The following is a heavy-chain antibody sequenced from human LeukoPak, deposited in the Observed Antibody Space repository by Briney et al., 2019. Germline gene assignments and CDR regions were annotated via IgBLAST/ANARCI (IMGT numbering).Heavy chain of an antibody. CDR1: GYNFISYY. CDR2: INPGGGST. J-gene: IGHJ6*02. D-gene: IGHD2-8*01. Sequence: ASVKVSCKASGYNFISYYMHWVRQAPGQGLEWMGIINPGGGSTSYAQEFQDRVTMTRDTSTSTVYMELSSLKSEDTAVYYCAREDVVLVDAVRYYYYGMDVWGQGTTVTVSS. V-gene: IGHV1-46*01. CDR3: AREDVVLVDAVRYYYYGMDV.